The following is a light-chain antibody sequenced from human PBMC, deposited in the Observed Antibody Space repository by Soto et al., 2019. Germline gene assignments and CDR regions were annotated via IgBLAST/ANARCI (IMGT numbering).Light chain of an antibody. CDR1: SSDIGGYDY. CDR2: EVR. J-gene: IGLJ3*02. V-gene: IGLV2-14*01. Sequence: QSVLTQPASVSGSPRQSITISCTGTSSDIGGYDYVSWYQQHPDKAPKLIIYEVRNRPSGISNRFSASKSGNTASLTISGLQAEDEAHYYCSSYTSATTLVFGGGTKVTVL. CDR3: SSYTSATTLV.